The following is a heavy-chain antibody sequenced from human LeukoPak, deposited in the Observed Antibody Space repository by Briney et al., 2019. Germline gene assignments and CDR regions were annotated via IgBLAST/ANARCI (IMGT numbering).Heavy chain of an antibody. CDR3: AKDIPVGATPYYFDS. D-gene: IGHD1-26*01. J-gene: IGHJ4*02. CDR2: ITWNTDTI. CDR1: GFTFNDYA. Sequence: PGRSLRLSCAAAGFTFNDYAMHWVRQGPGKGLEWISGITWNTDTIGYADSVMGRFTISRDNAKNSLYLQMNSLRAEVTALYYCAKDIPVGATPYYFDSWGQGTLVTVSS. V-gene: IGHV3-9*01.